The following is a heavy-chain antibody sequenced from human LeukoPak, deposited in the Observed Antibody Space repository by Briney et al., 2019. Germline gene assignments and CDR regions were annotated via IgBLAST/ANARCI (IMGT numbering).Heavy chain of an antibody. V-gene: IGHV1-69*13. CDR2: IIPIFGTA. Sequence: ASVKVSCKASGGTFSSYAISWVRQAPGQGLEWMGGIIPIFGTANYAQKFQGRVTITADESTSTAYMELSSLRSEHTAVYYCARGHIVVVPAAIDWGQGTLVTVSS. D-gene: IGHD2-2*01. CDR3: ARGHIVVVPAAID. J-gene: IGHJ4*02. CDR1: GGTFSSYA.